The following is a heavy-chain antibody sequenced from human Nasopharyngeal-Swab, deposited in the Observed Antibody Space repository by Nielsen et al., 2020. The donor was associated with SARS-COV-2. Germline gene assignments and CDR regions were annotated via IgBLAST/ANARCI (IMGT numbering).Heavy chain of an antibody. CDR2: IYYSGST. CDR1: GGSISSSSYY. D-gene: IGHD5-18*01. V-gene: IGHV4-39*07. CDR3: ARCGYSYPTGPPLPLDY. Sequence: SDTLSLTCTVPGGSISSSSYYWGWIRQPPGKGLEWIGSIYYSGSTYYNPSLKSRVTISVDTSKNQFSLKLSSVTAADTAVYYCARCGYSYPTGPPLPLDYWGQGTLVTVSS. J-gene: IGHJ4*02.